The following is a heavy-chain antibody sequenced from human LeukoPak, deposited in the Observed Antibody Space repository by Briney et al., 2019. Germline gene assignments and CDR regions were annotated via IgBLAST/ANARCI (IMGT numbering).Heavy chain of an antibody. Sequence: GASVKVSCKASGYTFTSYGISWVRQAPGQGLEWMGWISAYNGNTNYAQKLQGRVTMTTDTSTSTVYMELRSLRSDDTAVYYCARSDYGSGSYDYWGQGTLVTVSS. CDR2: ISAYNGNT. V-gene: IGHV1-18*01. CDR1: GYTFTSYG. J-gene: IGHJ4*02. CDR3: ARSDYGSGSYDY. D-gene: IGHD3-10*01.